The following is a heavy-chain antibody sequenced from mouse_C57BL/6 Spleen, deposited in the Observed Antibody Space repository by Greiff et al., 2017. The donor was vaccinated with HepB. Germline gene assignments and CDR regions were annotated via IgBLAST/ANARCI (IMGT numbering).Heavy chain of an antibody. CDR2: ISSGSSTI. CDR3: AREDYYGSSFYFDY. D-gene: IGHD1-1*01. Sequence: EVKVEESGGGLVKPGGSLKLSCAASGFTFSDYGMHWVRQAPEKGLEWVAYISSGSSTIYYADTVKGRFTISRDNAKNTLFLQMTSLRSEDTAMYYCAREDYYGSSFYFDYWGQGTTLTVSS. J-gene: IGHJ2*01. V-gene: IGHV5-17*01. CDR1: GFTFSDYG.